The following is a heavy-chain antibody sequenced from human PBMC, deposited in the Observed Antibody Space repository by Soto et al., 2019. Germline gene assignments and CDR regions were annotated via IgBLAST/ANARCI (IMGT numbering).Heavy chain of an antibody. V-gene: IGHV3-21*01. D-gene: IGHD6-19*01. CDR3: ARDSILYSSGWSYFDY. J-gene: IGHJ4*02. Sequence: LRLSCAASGFTFSSYSMNWVRQAPGKGLEWVSSISSSSSYIYYADSVKGRFTISRDNAKNSLYLQMNSLRAEDTAVYYCARDSILYSSGWSYFDYWGQGTLVTAPQ. CDR1: GFTFSSYS. CDR2: ISSSSSYI.